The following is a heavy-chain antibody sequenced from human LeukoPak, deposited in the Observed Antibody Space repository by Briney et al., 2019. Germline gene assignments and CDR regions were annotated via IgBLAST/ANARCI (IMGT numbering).Heavy chain of an antibody. V-gene: IGHV3-23*01. CDR1: GFTFSNYA. D-gene: IGHD6-19*01. J-gene: IGHJ4*02. CDR3: AKASFTYSSGWYYFDY. CDR2: VSGSGGSA. Sequence: GGSLRLSCAASGFTFSNYAMSWVRQAPGKGLEWVSAVSGSGGSAYYANSVKGRFTISRDNSKDTLDLRMNSLRAEDTAVYYCAKASFTYSSGWYYFDYWGQGTLVTVSS.